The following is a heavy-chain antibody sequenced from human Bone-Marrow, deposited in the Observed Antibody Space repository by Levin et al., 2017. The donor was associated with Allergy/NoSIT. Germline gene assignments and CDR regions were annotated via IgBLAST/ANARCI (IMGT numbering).Heavy chain of an antibody. CDR3: ARGETYYDILTGPNYGMDV. V-gene: IGHV1-18*01. D-gene: IGHD3-9*01. Sequence: ASVKVSCKAFGYTFTNYGFNWVRQAPGQGLEWMGWISAYSGHTHSAQKFQGRVSLTTDTSTTTAYMDLRSLRSDDTAVYYCARGETYYDILTGPNYGMDVWGQGTTVTVSS. CDR1: GYTFTNYG. J-gene: IGHJ6*02. CDR2: ISAYSGHT.